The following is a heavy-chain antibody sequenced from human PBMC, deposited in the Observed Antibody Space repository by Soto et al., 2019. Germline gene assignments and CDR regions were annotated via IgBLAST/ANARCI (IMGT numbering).Heavy chain of an antibody. CDR1: GFTFSSYW. J-gene: IGHJ3*02. Sequence: GGSLRLSCAASGFTFSSYWMHWVRQAPGKGLVWVSRINSDGSSTSYADSVKGRFTISGDNAKNTLYLQMNSLRAEDTAVYYCAIAYYYRAFDIWGQGTMVTVSS. D-gene: IGHD3-22*01. CDR3: AIAYYYRAFDI. CDR2: INSDGSST. V-gene: IGHV3-74*01.